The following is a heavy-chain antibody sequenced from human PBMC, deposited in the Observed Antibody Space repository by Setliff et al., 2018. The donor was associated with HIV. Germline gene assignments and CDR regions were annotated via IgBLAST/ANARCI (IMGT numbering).Heavy chain of an antibody. D-gene: IGHD3-22*01. CDR1: GFTISSYW. J-gene: IGHJ4*02. Sequence: PGGSLRLSCGASGFTISSYWVTWVRQAPGEGLEWVANINQDGSDQNFVDSVTGRFTISRDNAKNSLYLQMNSLRAEDTALYYCAKDRGSDPYDPIDYWGQGTLVTVSS. V-gene: IGHV3-7*03. CDR3: AKDRGSDPYDPIDY. CDR2: INQDGSDQ.